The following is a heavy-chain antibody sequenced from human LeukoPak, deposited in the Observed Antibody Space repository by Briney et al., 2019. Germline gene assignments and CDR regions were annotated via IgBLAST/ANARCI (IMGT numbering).Heavy chain of an antibody. Sequence: GGSLRLSCAASGFTFSSHWMHWVRHAPGKGLVWVSGISSDGSRPRYADSVNGRFTISRDNAKNTLYLQMNSLRAEDTAVYFCVRDGQGSTPLDYWGQGTLVTVSS. J-gene: IGHJ4*02. V-gene: IGHV3-74*01. CDR3: VRDGQGSTPLDY. CDR1: GFTFSSHW. D-gene: IGHD1-26*01. CDR2: ISSDGSRP.